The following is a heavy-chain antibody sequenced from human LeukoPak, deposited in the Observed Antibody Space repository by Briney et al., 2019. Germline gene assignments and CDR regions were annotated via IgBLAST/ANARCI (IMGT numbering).Heavy chain of an antibody. CDR1: GGSISSGGYS. V-gene: IGHV4-30-2*01. J-gene: IGHJ3*02. Sequence: SQTLSLTCAVSGGSISSGGYSWSWIRQPPGEGLEWIGYIYHSGSTYYNPSLKSRVTISVDRSKNQFSLKLSSVTAADTAVYYCARGSRADAFDIWGQGTMVTVSS. CDR2: IYHSGST. CDR3: ARGSRADAFDI.